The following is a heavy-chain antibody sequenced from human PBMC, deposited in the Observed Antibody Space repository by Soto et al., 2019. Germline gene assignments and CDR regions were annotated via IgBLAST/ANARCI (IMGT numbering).Heavy chain of an antibody. J-gene: IGHJ4*02. CDR2: ISARNGNT. CDR1: GYTFTSYG. V-gene: IGHV1-18*01. CDR3: ARAYDSSGYPKFDY. D-gene: IGHD3-22*01. Sequence: QVQLVQSAAEVKEPGASVKVSCKASGYTFTSYGISWVRQAPGQGLEWMGWISARNGNTKYAQKLQGRVAMTTDTSTGTAHMELRSLRSDDTAVYYCARAYDSSGYPKFDYWGQGTLVTVSS.